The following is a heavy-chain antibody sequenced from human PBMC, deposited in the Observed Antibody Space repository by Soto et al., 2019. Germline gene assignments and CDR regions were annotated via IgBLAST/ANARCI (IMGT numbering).Heavy chain of an antibody. V-gene: IGHV1-69*06. CDR2: IIPIFGTA. J-gene: IGHJ4*02. D-gene: IGHD4-17*01. CDR1: GGTFSSHS. CDR3: ASPGNGVMTTRALGY. Sequence: QVQLVQSGAEVKKTGSSVKVSCKASGGTFSSHSISWVRQAPGQGLEWMGGIIPIFGTANYAQKFQGRVTITADKSTSTAYMELSSLRSEDTAVYYCASPGNGVMTTRALGYWGQGTLVTVSS.